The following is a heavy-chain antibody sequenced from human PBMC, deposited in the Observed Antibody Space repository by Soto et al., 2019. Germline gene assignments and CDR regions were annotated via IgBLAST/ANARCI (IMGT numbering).Heavy chain of an antibody. CDR3: VREGITIFGVVASRGAFDI. D-gene: IGHD3-3*01. CDR2: IIPIFGTA. CDR1: GRTFSSYA. J-gene: IGHJ3*02. V-gene: IGHV1-69*13. Sequence: SVKVSCKASGRTFSSYAISWVRQAPGQGHEWMGGIIPIFGTANYAQKFQGRVTITADESTSTAYMELSSLRSEDTAVYYCVREGITIFGVVASRGAFDIWGQGTMVTVSS.